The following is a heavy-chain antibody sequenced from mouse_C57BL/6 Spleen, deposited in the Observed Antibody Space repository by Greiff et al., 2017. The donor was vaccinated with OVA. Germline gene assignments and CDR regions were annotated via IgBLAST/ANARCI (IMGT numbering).Heavy chain of an antibody. Sequence: VQLQQPGAELVRPGTSVKLSCKASGYTFTSYWMHWVKQRPGQGLEWIGVIDPSDSYTNYNQKFKGKATLTVDTSSSTAYMQLSSLTSEDSAVYYCARSGLLRVVADFDYWGQGTTRTVSS. V-gene: IGHV1-59*01. CDR2: IDPSDSYT. D-gene: IGHD1-1*01. J-gene: IGHJ2*01. CDR1: GYTFTSYW. CDR3: ARSGLLRVVADFDY.